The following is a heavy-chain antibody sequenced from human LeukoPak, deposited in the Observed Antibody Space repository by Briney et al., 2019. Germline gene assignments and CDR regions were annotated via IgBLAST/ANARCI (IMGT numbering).Heavy chain of an antibody. CDR2: IILILGIA. CDR3: ARDVGIAAAGTFSY. J-gene: IGHJ4*02. D-gene: IGHD6-13*01. CDR1: GGTFSSYA. V-gene: IGHV1-69*04. Sequence: ASVKVSRKASGGTFSSYAISWVRQAPGQGLEWMGRIILILGIANYAQKFQGRVTITADKSTSTAYMELSSLRSEDTAVYYCARDVGIAAAGTFSYWGQGTLVTVSS.